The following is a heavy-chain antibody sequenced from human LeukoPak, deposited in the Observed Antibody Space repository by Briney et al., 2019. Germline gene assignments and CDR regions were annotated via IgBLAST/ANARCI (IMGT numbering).Heavy chain of an antibody. CDR3: ARGLVELATISPLGY. Sequence: ASVKVSFKASGYTFTSYYIHWVRQAPGQGLEWMGIINPGSGITSYAQKFQGRVTMTRDTSTSTVYMELSSLRSEDTAVYYCARGLVELATISPLGYWGQGTLVTVSS. J-gene: IGHJ4*02. CDR1: GYTFTSYY. CDR2: INPGSGIT. D-gene: IGHD5-24*01. V-gene: IGHV1-46*01.